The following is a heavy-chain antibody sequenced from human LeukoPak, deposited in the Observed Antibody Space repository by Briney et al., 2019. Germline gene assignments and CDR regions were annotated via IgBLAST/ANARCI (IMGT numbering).Heavy chain of an antibody. D-gene: IGHD5-12*01. CDR1: GFTFSSYW. CDR3: PRGGLIDY. V-gene: IGHV3-7*01. CDR2: IKEDGRDK. Sequence: GGSLRLSCGASGFTFSSYWMSWVRQAPGKGLEWVANIKEDGRDKYYVDSVKGRFTISRDNAKNTLYLQMNSLRDEDTAVYYCPRGGLIDYWGQGTLVTVSS. J-gene: IGHJ4*02.